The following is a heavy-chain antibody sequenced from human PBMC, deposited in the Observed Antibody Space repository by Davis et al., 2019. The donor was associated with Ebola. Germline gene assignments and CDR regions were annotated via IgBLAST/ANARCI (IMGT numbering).Heavy chain of an antibody. V-gene: IGHV6-1*01. CDR2: TYYSSNKWYN. CDR3: VRGWGRTGMGV. D-gene: IGHD1-26*01. CDR1: GDSVSTNSA. J-gene: IGHJ6*02. Sequence: HSQTLSLTCAISGDSVSTNSAWNWIRQSPSRGLGWLGRTYYSSNKWYNDYAVSVKSRITVTPDTSKNQFSLQLNSVTPEDTAVYYCVRGWGRTGMGVWGQGTTVIVSS.